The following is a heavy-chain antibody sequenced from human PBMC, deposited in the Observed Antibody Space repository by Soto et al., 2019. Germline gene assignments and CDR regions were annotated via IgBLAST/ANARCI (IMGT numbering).Heavy chain of an antibody. D-gene: IGHD4-17*01. CDR3: AHRTTRGFYFDY. J-gene: IGHJ4*02. V-gene: IGHV2-5*01. Sequence: QITLKEPGPMLVKPPQTLTLTCSFSGFSLTTSQVGVGWIRQPPGKALEWLAHVYWNNDKYYSPSLQSTLTITKDTGMREVVLTMTNMDPVDTATYDCAHRTTRGFYFDYLGQGARVTVS. CDR2: VYWNNDK. CDR1: GFSLTTSQVG.